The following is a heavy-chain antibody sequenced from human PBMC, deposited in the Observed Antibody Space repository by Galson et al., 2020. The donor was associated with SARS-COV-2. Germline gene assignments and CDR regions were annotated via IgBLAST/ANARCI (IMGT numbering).Heavy chain of an antibody. J-gene: IGHJ3*02. V-gene: IGHV3-74*01. CDR1: GFTFSNYW. CDR2: INSDGSDT. CDR3: TRVATAGRTFDI. Sequence: GGSLRLSCAASGFTFSNYWMHWVRQAPGQGLVWVSRINSDGSDTIYADSVKGRFTISRDNAKNTFYLQMNSLRAEDTAVYYCTRVATAGRTFDIWGQGTMVTVSS. D-gene: IGHD2-21*02.